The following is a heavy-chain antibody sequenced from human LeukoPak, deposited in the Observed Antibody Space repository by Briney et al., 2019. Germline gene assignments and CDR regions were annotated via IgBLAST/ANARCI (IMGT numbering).Heavy chain of an antibody. CDR1: GGTFSSYA. CDR3: ARAPGDSSGYYYYYMDV. Sequence: RASVKVSCKASGGTFSSYAISWVRQAPGQGLEWMGGIIPIFGTANYAQKFQGRVTITADESTSTAYMELSSLRSEDTAVYYCARAPGDSSGYYYYYMDVWGKGTTVTVSS. CDR2: IIPIFGTA. J-gene: IGHJ6*03. V-gene: IGHV1-69*01. D-gene: IGHD3-22*01.